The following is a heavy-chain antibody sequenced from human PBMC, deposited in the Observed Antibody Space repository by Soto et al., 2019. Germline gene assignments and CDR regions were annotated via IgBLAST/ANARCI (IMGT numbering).Heavy chain of an antibody. CDR2: ISSGRDTI. V-gene: IGHV3-48*02. CDR1: GFTFSDYG. CDR3: TRVSRTWEDDY. Sequence: EVHLVESGGGLAQPGGSLRLSCAASGFTFSDYGVTRVRQAPGKGLEWISYISSGRDTIYYADSVKGRFTISRDDAKETLFLQMNSLRDEDTAVYYCTRVSRTWEDDYWGRGTLVTVSS. J-gene: IGHJ4*02. D-gene: IGHD1-26*01.